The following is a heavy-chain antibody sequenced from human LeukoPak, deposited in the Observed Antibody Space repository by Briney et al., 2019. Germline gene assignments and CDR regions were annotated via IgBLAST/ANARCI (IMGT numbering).Heavy chain of an antibody. V-gene: IGHV4-59*01. Sequence: SETLSLTCTVSGGSISSYYWSWIRQPSGKGLEWIGYIYYSGSTNYNPSLKSRVTISVDTSKNQFSLKLSSVTAADTAVYYCARGEWDLLFDYWGQGTLATVSS. CDR3: ARGEWDLLFDY. CDR2: IYYSGST. J-gene: IGHJ4*02. CDR1: GGSISSYY. D-gene: IGHD1-26*01.